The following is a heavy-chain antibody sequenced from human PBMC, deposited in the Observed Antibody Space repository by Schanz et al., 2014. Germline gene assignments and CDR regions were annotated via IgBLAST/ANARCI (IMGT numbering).Heavy chain of an antibody. Sequence: QVQLQESGPGLVKPSQTLSLTCTVSGASITSGGHYWTWIRQVPGKGREWIGCIDDTGGPKNNSPLKARVTLSLDASTNQFSLKLSSVTAADTAVYYCAREGTGAVRGYFDYWGQGALVTVSS. CDR2: IDDTGGP. CDR1: GASITSGGHY. D-gene: IGHD6-13*01. V-gene: IGHV4-31*03. J-gene: IGHJ4*02. CDR3: AREGTGAVRGYFDY.